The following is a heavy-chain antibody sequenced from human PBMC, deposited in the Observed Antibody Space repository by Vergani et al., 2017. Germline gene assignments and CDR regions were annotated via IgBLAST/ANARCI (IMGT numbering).Heavy chain of an antibody. J-gene: IGHJ6*02. V-gene: IGHV3-30*03. CDR3: ARDGLLAGYYGRYYYSIDV. D-gene: IGHD3-10*02. Sequence: QVQLVESGGGVVQPGRSLRLSCAASGFTFSSYGMHWVRQAPGKGLEWVAVISYDGSNKYYADSVKGRFTISRDNSKNTLYLQMNSLRAEDTAMYYCARDGLLAGYYGRYYYSIDVWGQGTTVTVS. CDR2: ISYDGSNK. CDR1: GFTFSSYG.